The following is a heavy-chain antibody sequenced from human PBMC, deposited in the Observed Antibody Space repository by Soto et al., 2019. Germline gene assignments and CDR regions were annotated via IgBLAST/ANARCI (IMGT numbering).Heavy chain of an antibody. D-gene: IGHD1-7*01. CDR3: AKGVDWNYISYAFDI. Sequence: GESLKISCAASGFTFSSYAMSWVRQAPGKGLEWVSAISGSGGSTYYADSVKGRFTISRDNSKNTLYLQMNSLRAEDTAVYYCAKGVDWNYISYAFDIWGQGTMVTVSS. V-gene: IGHV3-23*01. CDR2: ISGSGGST. J-gene: IGHJ3*02. CDR1: GFTFSSYA.